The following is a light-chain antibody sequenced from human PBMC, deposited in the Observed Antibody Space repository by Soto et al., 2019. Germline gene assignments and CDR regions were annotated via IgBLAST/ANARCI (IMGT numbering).Light chain of an antibody. CDR3: QQYASSPRT. CDR1: QSVSSSY. V-gene: IGKV3-20*01. J-gene: IGKJ1*01. Sequence: ELVLTQSPGTLSLSPGESATLSCRASQSVSSSYLAWYQQKPGQAPRLLIYGASSRATGIPDRFSGSGSGTDFTLTISRLEPEDSAVYYCQQYASSPRTFGQGTKVDIK. CDR2: GAS.